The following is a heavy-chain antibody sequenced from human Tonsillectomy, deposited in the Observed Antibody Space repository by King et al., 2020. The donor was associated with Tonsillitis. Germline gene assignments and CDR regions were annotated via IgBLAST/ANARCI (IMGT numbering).Heavy chain of an antibody. CDR2: MYYSGTS. J-gene: IGHJ4*02. Sequence: QLQESGPGVVKPSETLSLTCTVSGGSISSSDPYWAWIRQPPGKGLQWIGYMYYSGTSFYNPSLKSRITLSGGTSENRFSLKLTSVTAADTAVYFCVGYVSGSFDYWGQGALVTVSS. V-gene: IGHV4-39*01. CDR3: VGYVSGSFDY. CDR1: GGSISSSDPY. D-gene: IGHD1-26*01.